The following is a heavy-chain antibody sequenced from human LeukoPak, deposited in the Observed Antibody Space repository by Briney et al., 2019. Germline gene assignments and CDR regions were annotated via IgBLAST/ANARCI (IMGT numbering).Heavy chain of an antibody. CDR1: GFAFSSYW. CDR2: IKQDGSEK. D-gene: IGHD3-10*01. J-gene: IGHJ4*02. V-gene: IGHV3-7*01. Sequence: PGGSLRPSCAASGFAFSSYWMSWVRQAPGEGLECVANIKQDGSEKYYVDSVKGRFTISRDNAKNSLYLQMNSLRAEDTAVYYCARFGGAMVRGVYLEYWGQGTLVTVSS. CDR3: ARFGGAMVRGVYLEY.